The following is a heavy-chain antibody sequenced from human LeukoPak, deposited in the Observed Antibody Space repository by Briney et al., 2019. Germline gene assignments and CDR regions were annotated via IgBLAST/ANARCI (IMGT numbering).Heavy chain of an antibody. CDR3: ARGDGYGYIS. V-gene: IGHV3-74*01. J-gene: IGHJ5*02. D-gene: IGHD5-18*01. CDR2: INSDGSFT. Sequence: GGSLRLSCAASGFTFSSYWMHWVRQAPGRGLVWVSGINSDGSFTTYADSVKGRFTISRDNAKNTLSLQMNSLRAEDTAVYYCARGDGYGYISWGQGTLVTVSS. CDR1: GFTFSSYW.